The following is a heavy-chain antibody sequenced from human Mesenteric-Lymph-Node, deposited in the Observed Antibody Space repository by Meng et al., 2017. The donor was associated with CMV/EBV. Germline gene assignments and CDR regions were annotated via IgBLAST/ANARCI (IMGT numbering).Heavy chain of an antibody. CDR2: INHSGST. CDR1: GGSFSGYY. V-gene: IGHV4-34*01. Sequence: QVQSHQWGAGLLKPSGTLSVTCAVYGGSFSGYYWNWIRQSPEKGLEWIGEINHSGSTTYNPSFTSRIIISVDTSTNQISLNMSSVTAADTAVYYCARGSSYDILTGYFDYWGQGALVTVSS. D-gene: IGHD3-9*01. J-gene: IGHJ4*02. CDR3: ARGSSYDILTGYFDY.